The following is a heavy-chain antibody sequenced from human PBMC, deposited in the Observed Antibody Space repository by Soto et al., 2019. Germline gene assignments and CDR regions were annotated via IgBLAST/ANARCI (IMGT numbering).Heavy chain of an antibody. CDR2: ISSSSSYI. CDR1: GFTFSRYS. J-gene: IGHJ4*02. CDR3: ARDSTDSSGYYAPFDY. D-gene: IGHD3-22*01. Sequence: EVQLVESGGGLVKPGGSLRLSCAASGFTFSRYSMNWVRQAPGKGLEWVSSISSSSSYIYYADSVKGRFTISRDNAKNSLYLQMNSLRAEDTAVYYCARDSTDSSGYYAPFDYWGQGTLVTVSS. V-gene: IGHV3-21*01.